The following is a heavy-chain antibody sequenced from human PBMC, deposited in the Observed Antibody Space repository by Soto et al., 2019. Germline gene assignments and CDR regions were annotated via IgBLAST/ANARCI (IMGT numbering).Heavy chain of an antibody. CDR2: IKQDGSEK. V-gene: IGHV3-7*01. CDR1: GFTFSSYW. D-gene: IGHD3-22*01. CDR3: AREGPVYYYDSSGHYRT. Sequence: GGSLRLSCAASGFTFSSYWMSWVRQAPGKGLEWVANIKQDGSEKYYVDSVKGRFTISRDNAKNSLYLQMNSLRAEDTAVYYCAREGPVYYYDSSGHYRTWGQGTLVTVSS. J-gene: IGHJ5*02.